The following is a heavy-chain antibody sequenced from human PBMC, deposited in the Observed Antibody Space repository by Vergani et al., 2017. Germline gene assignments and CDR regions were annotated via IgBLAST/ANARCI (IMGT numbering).Heavy chain of an antibody. CDR1: GFTFSSYA. Sequence: EVQLLESGGGLVQPWGSLRLSCAASGFTFSSYAMSWVRQAPGKGVEWVSAISGSGGRTYDADSVKGRFTISRDNSKNTLYLQMNSLRAEDTAVYYCAREDWDWNYKQTKPNWFDPWGQGTLVTVSS. J-gene: IGHJ5*02. CDR2: ISGSGGRT. D-gene: IGHD1-7*01. V-gene: IGHV3-23*01. CDR3: AREDWDWNYKQTKPNWFDP.